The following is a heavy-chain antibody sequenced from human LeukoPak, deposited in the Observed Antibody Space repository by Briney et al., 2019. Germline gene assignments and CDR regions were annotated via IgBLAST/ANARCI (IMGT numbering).Heavy chain of an antibody. CDR2: IYYSGST. CDR3: ARDSSSSWYWTEWGSGAFDI. J-gene: IGHJ3*02. Sequence: XIRXXXXXGLEWXGYIYYSGSTNYNPSLKSRVTISVDTSKNQFSLKLSSVTAADTAVYYCARDSSSSWYWTEWGSGAFDIWGQGTMVTVSS. D-gene: IGHD6-13*01. V-gene: IGHV4-59*01.